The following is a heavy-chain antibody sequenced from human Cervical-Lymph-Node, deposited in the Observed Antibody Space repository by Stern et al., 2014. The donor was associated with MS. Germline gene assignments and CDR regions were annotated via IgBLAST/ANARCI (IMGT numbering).Heavy chain of an antibody. D-gene: IGHD2/OR15-2a*01. CDR2: ISSSGSLI. CDR3: ARDGKYLWETFDF. Sequence: QVQLVQSGGGLVKPGGSLRLSCAASGFTFSDYYMTWIRQAPGKGLECISYISSSGSLIYYADSVKGRFSISRDNAKNSLYLQMNSLRAEDTAVYYCARDGKYLWETFDFWGQGALVTVSS. CDR1: GFTFSDYY. V-gene: IGHV3-11*01. J-gene: IGHJ4*02.